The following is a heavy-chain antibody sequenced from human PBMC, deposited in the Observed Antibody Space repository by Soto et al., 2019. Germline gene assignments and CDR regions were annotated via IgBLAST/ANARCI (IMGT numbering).Heavy chain of an antibody. V-gene: IGHV4-39*02. J-gene: IGHJ4*02. CDR2: IYYSGST. CDR3: ARERQWLVREIDY. D-gene: IGHD6-19*01. Sequence: SETLSLTCTVSGGSISSSSYYWGWIRQPPGKGLEWIGSIYYSGSTYYNPSLKSRVTISVDTSKNQFSLKLSSVTAADTAVYYCARERQWLVREIDYWGQGTLVTVSS. CDR1: GGSISSSSYY.